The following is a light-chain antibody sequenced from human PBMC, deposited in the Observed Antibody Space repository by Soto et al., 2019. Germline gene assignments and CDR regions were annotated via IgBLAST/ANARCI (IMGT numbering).Light chain of an antibody. CDR2: EVS. V-gene: IGLV2-8*01. CDR1: SSDVGAYKY. J-gene: IGLJ1*01. Sequence: QSSMTKPPSASGSTGQSVTISCTGTSSDVGAYKYVSWYQQHPGKAPKLIIYEVSERPSGVPDRFSGSKSGNTASLTVSGLQAEDEADYYCTSYAGTSIVFGTGTKVTVL. CDR3: TSYAGTSIV.